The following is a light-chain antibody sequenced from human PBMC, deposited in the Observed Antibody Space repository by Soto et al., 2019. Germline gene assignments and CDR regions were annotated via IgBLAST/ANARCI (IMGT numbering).Light chain of an antibody. Sequence: IQMTQSPSSLSASVGDRVTITCRASQGTSSYLALFQQKPGRAPKLLIYGASTLQSGVPARFSGSGSGTDFTLTISSLQSEDFALYYCQQYHLWLTFGQGTKVDIK. V-gene: IGKV1-9*01. CDR1: QGTSSY. J-gene: IGKJ1*01. CDR2: GAS. CDR3: QQYHLWLT.